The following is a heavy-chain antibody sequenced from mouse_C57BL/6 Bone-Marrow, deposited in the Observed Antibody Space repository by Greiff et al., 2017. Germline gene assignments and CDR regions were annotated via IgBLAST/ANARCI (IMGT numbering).Heavy chain of an antibody. D-gene: IGHD2-4*01. CDR2: IDPSDSYT. Sequence: VQLQQPGAELVRPGTSVKLSCKASGYTFTSYWMHWVKQRPGQGLEWIGVIDPSDSYTNYNQKFKGKATLTVDTSSSTAYMQLSSLTSEDSAVYYCARSGDYDVGAMDYWGQGTSVTVSS. CDR3: ARSGDYDVGAMDY. CDR1: GYTFTSYW. J-gene: IGHJ4*01. V-gene: IGHV1-59*01.